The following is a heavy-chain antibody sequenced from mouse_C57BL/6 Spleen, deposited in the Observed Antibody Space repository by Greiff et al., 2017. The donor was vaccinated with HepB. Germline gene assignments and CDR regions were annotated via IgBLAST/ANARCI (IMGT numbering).Heavy chain of an antibody. Sequence: EVQLQQSGPELVKPGASVKIPCKASGYTFTDYNMDWVKQSHGKSLEWIGDINPNNGGTIYNQKFKGKATLTVDKSSSTAYMELRSLTSEDTAVYYCARWDRLRDYFDYWGQGTTLTVSS. D-gene: IGHD1-2*01. CDR1: GYTFTDYN. V-gene: IGHV1-18*01. CDR3: ARWDRLRDYFDY. CDR2: INPNNGGT. J-gene: IGHJ2*01.